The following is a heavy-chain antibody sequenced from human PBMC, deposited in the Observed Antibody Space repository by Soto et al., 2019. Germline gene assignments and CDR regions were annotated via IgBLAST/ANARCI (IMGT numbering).Heavy chain of an antibody. CDR2: ISGSGGST. Sequence: EVQLLESGGGLVQPGGSLRLSCAASGFTFSNYAVTWVRQAPGKGLEWVSTISGSGGSTYYADSVKGRFTISRDNSKNALYLLVNRLRGEDTAVYYCSKDQRSGWYEIDYWGQGTLVTVSS. D-gene: IGHD6-13*01. CDR1: GFTFSNYA. J-gene: IGHJ4*02. V-gene: IGHV3-23*01. CDR3: SKDQRSGWYEIDY.